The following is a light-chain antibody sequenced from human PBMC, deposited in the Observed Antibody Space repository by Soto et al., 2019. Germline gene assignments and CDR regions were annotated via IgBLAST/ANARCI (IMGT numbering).Light chain of an antibody. V-gene: IGKV3-15*01. CDR3: QQYNNWPPWT. CDR2: GAS. Sequence: EIVMTQSPASLSVSPGERATLSCRASQSMGSNLAWYQQKPGQAPRLLIYGASTRATGIPARFSGSGSGTEFTLTITSLQSEDFAVYYCQQYNNWPPWTFGQGTKVDI. J-gene: IGKJ1*01. CDR1: QSMGSN.